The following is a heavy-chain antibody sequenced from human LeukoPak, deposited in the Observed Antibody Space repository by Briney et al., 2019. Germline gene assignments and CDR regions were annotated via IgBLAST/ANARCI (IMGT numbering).Heavy chain of an antibody. V-gene: IGHV3-7*01. CDR2: IKQDGSEK. Sequence: GGSLRLSCAASGFTFSSYWMSWVRQAPGKGLEWVANIKQDGSEKYYVDSVKGRFTISRDNAKNSLYLQMNSLRAEDTAVYYCAREKVEMALGNYYYYMDVWGKGTTVTISS. CDR3: AREKVEMALGNYYYYMDV. D-gene: IGHD5-24*01. CDR1: GFTFSSYW. J-gene: IGHJ6*03.